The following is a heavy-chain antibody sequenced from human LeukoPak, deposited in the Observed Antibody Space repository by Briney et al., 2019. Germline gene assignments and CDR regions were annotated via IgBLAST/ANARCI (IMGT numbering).Heavy chain of an antibody. V-gene: IGHV3-23*01. Sequence: GGSLRLSCAASGFTFSSYAMSWVRQAPGKGLEWVSAISGSGGRTYYADSVKGRFTISRDSSKNTLYLQMNSLTTEDTAVYYCARGDGPDYWGQGTLATVSS. J-gene: IGHJ4*02. CDR1: GFTFSSYA. CDR2: ISGSGGRT. CDR3: ARGDGPDY.